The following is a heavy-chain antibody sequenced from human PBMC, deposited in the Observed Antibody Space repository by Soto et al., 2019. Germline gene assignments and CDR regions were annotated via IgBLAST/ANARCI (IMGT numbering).Heavy chain of an antibody. J-gene: IGHJ6*02. V-gene: IGHV1-69*13. CDR3: ARAVPTNFITIFGVDPSYYGIDV. Sequence: SVKVSCKASGGTFSSYAISWVRQAPGQGLEWMGGIIPIFGTANYAQKFQGRVTITADESTSTAYMELSSLRSEDTAVYYCARAVPTNFITIFGVDPSYYGIDVWGQGTRVTVSS. D-gene: IGHD3-3*01. CDR2: IIPIFGTA. CDR1: GGTFSSYA.